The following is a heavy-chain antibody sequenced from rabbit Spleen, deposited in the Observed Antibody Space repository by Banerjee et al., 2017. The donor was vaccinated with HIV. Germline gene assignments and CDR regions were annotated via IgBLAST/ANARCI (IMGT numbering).Heavy chain of an antibody. CDR2: IDTDYDNP. D-gene: IGHD8-1*01. CDR3: ARDTASSFSSYGMDL. Sequence: QSLEESGGGLVQPEGSLTLTCTASGFSFSSRYYMSWVRQAPGKGLEWIGCIDTDYDNPYYASWAKGRFTISKTSSTTVTLQMTSLTAVDTATYFCARDTASSFSSYGMDLWGPGTLVTVS. V-gene: IGHV1S40*01. CDR1: GFSFSSRYY. J-gene: IGHJ6*01.